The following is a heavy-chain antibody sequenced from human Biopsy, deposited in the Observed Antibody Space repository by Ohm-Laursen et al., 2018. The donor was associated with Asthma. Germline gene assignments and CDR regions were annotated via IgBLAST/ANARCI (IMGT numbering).Heavy chain of an antibody. CDR3: AREGEFSYGLRSPNFDV. V-gene: IGHV3-21*01. J-gene: IGHJ3*01. CDR1: AFTFSSYN. CDR2: ITSTSSYT. Sequence: GSLRLSCAASAFTFSSYNFHWVRQAPGKGLEWVSCITSTSSYTFYADSVKGRFTISRDNARNSLYLQMINLRAEDTAVYYCAREGEFSYGLRSPNFDVWGQGTMVTVSS. D-gene: IGHD5-18*01.